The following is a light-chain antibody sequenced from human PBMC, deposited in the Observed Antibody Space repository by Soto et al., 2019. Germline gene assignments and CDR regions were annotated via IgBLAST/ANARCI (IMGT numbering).Light chain of an antibody. Sequence: QAVLTQPSSLSGSPGQAITISCTGTRSDVWSYNLVSGYQQQPGKAPKLLIYEVSKRPSGVANRFSGSKSGNAASLTIYGLQADDEADYYCCSYAGSTIVIVFGSGTKVTVL. CDR3: CSYAGSTIVIV. V-gene: IGLV2-23*02. CDR1: RSDVWSYNL. CDR2: EVS. J-gene: IGLJ1*01.